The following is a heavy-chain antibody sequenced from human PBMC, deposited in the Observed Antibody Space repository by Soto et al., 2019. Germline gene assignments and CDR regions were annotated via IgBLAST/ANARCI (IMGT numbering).Heavy chain of an antibody. CDR3: AREDRGDYGDYTNWFDP. CDR2: INPNSGGT. D-gene: IGHD4-17*01. CDR1: GYTFTGYY. V-gene: IGHV1-2*02. Sequence: ASVKVSCKASGYTFTGYYMHWVRQAPGQGLEWMGWINPNSGGTNYAQKFQGRVTMTRDTSISTAYMELSRLRSDDTAVYYCAREDRGDYGDYTNWFDPWGQGTLVTVSS. J-gene: IGHJ5*02.